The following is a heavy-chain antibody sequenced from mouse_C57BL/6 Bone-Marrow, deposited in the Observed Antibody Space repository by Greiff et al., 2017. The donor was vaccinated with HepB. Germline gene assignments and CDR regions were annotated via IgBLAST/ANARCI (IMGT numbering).Heavy chain of an antibody. Sequence: VMLVESGAELVRPGASVKLSCKASGYTFTDYYINWVKQRPGQGLEWIARIYPGSGNTYYNEKFKGKATLTAEKSSSTAYMQLSSLTSEDSAVYFCARGLLRRSYWGQGTTLTVSS. V-gene: IGHV1-76*01. J-gene: IGHJ2*01. D-gene: IGHD1-1*01. CDR2: IYPGSGNT. CDR1: GYTFTDYY. CDR3: ARGLLRRSY.